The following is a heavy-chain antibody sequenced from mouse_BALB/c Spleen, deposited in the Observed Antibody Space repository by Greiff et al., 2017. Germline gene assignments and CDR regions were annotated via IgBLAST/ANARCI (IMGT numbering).Heavy chain of an antibody. CDR3: ARVTKVVAFDY. CDR1: GFTFSSYT. CDR2: ISNGGGST. J-gene: IGHJ2*01. V-gene: IGHV5-12-2*01. D-gene: IGHD1-1*01. Sequence: EVKLMESGGGLVQPGGSLKLSCAASGFTFSSYTMSWVRQTPEKRLEWVAYISNGGGSTYYPDTVKGRFTISRDNAKNTLYLQMSSLKSEDTAMYYCARVTKVVAFDYWGQGTTLTVSS.